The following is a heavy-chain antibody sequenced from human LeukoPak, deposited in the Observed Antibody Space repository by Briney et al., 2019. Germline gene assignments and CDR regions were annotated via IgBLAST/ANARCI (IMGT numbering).Heavy chain of an antibody. J-gene: IGHJ6*03. CDR2: IHYSGST. CDR3: ARARYCSSTSCYLPLYYYYYYMDV. V-gene: IGHV4-59*11. CDR1: VGSISSRY. Sequence: PSQSLSLTCTDSVGSISSRYWSWVRHPPGKGLEGGVDIHYSGSTNYNPSLKSRVTISVDTSKNQFSLKLSSVTAADTAVYYCARARYCSSTSCYLPLYYYYYYMDVWGKGTTVTVSS. D-gene: IGHD2-2*01.